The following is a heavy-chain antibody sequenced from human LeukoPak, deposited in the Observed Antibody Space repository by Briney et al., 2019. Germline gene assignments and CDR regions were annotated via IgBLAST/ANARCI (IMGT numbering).Heavy chain of an antibody. CDR3: ARGAYCSGGSCSLDWFDP. D-gene: IGHD2-15*01. J-gene: IGHJ5*02. CDR2: IYYSGST. V-gene: IGHV4-59*01. Sequence: SETLSPTCTVSGGSISSYYWSWIRQPPGKGLEWIGYIYYSGSTNYNPSLKSRVTISVDTSKNQFSLKLSSVTAADTAVYYCARGAYCSGGSCSLDWFDPWGQGTLVTVSS. CDR1: GGSISSYY.